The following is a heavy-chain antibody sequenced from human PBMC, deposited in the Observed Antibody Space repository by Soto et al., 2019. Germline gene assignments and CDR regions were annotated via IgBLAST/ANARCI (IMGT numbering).Heavy chain of an antibody. CDR1: GYTFTSYA. CDR3: ARSPYTSSSPGFDY. Sequence: ASVKVSCKASGYTFTSYAMHWVRQAPGQRLEWMGWINARNGNTKYSQKLQGRVTITRDTSASTAYMELSSLRSEDTAVYYCARSPYTSSSPGFDYWGQGTLVTVSS. D-gene: IGHD6-6*01. J-gene: IGHJ4*02. CDR2: INARNGNT. V-gene: IGHV1-3*01.